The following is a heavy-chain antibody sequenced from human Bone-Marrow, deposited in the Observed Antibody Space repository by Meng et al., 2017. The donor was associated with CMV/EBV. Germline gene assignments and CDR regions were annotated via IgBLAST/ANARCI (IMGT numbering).Heavy chain of an antibody. CDR3: TSAPFGPASFCTDGPCLNNWFAP. Sequence: GESLKISCAGSGFTFADYAVNWVRQAPGKGLEWVGFIRSEPYGGTTDYAASMKGRFSISRDDSNSIAYLQMTSLKTEDTAVYYCTSAPFGPASFCTDGPCLNNWFAPWGQGTRVTCSS. J-gene: IGHJ5*02. CDR1: GFTFADYA. CDR2: IRSEPYGGTT. V-gene: IGHV3-49*04. D-gene: IGHD2-8*01.